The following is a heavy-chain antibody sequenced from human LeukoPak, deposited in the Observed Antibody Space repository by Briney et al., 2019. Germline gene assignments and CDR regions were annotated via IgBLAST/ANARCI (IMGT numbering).Heavy chain of an antibody. J-gene: IGHJ4*02. CDR1: GFTFSSYS. CDR3: ANDYSGIFDY. D-gene: IGHD4-11*01. Sequence: GGSLRLSCAASGFTFSSYSMNWVRQAPGKGLEWVSSISSSSDYIYYADSLKGRFTISRDNAKNSLYLQMNSLRAEDTAVYYCANDYSGIFDYWGQGTLVTVSS. CDR2: ISSSSDYI. V-gene: IGHV3-21*01.